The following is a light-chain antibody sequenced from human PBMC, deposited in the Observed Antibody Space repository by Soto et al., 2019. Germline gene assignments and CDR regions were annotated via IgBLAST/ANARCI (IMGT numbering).Light chain of an antibody. J-gene: IGKJ4*02. CDR2: GAS. CDR3: QKYHNWLT. V-gene: IGKV3-15*01. CDR1: QNIRAS. Sequence: EIVMTQSPATLSGSPGERATLSCRASQNIRASLAWYQQKPGQPPRVLIYGASTRATGIPARFSGSGSVTEFTLTISRLQSEDSAVYYCQKYHNWLTFVGGTNVEIK.